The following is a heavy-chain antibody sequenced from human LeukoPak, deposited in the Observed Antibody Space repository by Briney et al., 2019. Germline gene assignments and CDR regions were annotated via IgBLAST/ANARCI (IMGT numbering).Heavy chain of an antibody. J-gene: IGHJ3*02. CDR3: ARGRVGSSSSAFDT. CDR1: GFSFSTYY. V-gene: IGHV3-21*01. CDR2: MSSTGSST. D-gene: IGHD6-6*01. Sequence: GGSLRLSCAASGFSFSTYYMNWVRQAPGKGLEWVSSMSSTGSSTYYADLVKGRFTISRDSARNSLYLQMNNLRAEDTAVYYCARGRVGSSSSAFDTWGQGTMVTVSS.